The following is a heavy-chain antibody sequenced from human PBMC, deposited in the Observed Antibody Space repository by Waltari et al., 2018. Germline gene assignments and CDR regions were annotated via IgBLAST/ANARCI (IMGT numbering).Heavy chain of an antibody. CDR2: MNPNSGNT. J-gene: IGHJ4*02. CDR1: GYTFTSYD. Sequence: QVQLVQSGAEVKKPGASVKVSCKASGYTFTSYDINWVRQATGQGLEWMGWMNPNSGNTGYAQKFQGRVTITRNTSISTAYMELSSVTAADTAVYYCARQKWELPSSLDYWGQGTLVTVSS. CDR3: ARQKWELPSSLDY. D-gene: IGHD1-26*01. V-gene: IGHV1-8*03.